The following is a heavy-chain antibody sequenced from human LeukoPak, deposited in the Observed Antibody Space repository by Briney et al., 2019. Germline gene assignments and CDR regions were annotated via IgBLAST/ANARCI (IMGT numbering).Heavy chain of an antibody. V-gene: IGHV5-51*01. Sequence: GEPLKISCKGSGYSFTSYWIAWVRPMPGKGLEWMGNIYPGDSDTRYSPSSQGQVTMSADKSISTAYLQWSSLQASDTAVYYCARILRYCTRGSCQSWFDPWGQGTLVTVS. J-gene: IGHJ5*02. D-gene: IGHD2-15*01. CDR3: ARILRYCTRGSCQSWFDP. CDR1: GYSFTSYW. CDR2: IYPGDSDT.